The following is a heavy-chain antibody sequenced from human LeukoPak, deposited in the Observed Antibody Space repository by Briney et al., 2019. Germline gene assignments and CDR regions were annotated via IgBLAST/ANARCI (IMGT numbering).Heavy chain of an antibody. CDR3: ARRAVYYYYAMDV. J-gene: IGHJ6*02. CDR1: GYTFSGHY. Sequence: ASVKVSCKAPGYTFSGHYINWVRQAPGQGLEWMGWINPKSGGTTYAQKLQGRVTMTTDTSISTAYMELSSLKSDDTAVYYCARRAVYYYYAMDVWGQGSTVTVSS. V-gene: IGHV1-2*02. CDR2: INPKSGGT. D-gene: IGHD3-10*01.